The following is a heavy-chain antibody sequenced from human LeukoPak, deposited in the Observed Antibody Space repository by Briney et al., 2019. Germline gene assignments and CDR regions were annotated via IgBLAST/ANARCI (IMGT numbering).Heavy chain of an antibody. CDR1: GGSFSGYY. D-gene: IGHD3-22*01. CDR3: ARVGDSSGYPLVGFVY. Sequence: SETLSLTCAVYGGSFSGYYWNWIRQPPGKGLEWIGEINHSGNTNYNPSLKSRVTISVDTSKNQFSLKLSSVTAADTAVYYCARVGDSSGYPLVGFVYWGQGTLVTVSS. CDR2: INHSGNT. J-gene: IGHJ4*02. V-gene: IGHV4-34*01.